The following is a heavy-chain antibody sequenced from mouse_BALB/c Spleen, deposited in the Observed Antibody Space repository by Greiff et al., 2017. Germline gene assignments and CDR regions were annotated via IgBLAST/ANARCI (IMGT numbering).Heavy chain of an antibody. V-gene: IGHV6-6*02. D-gene: IGHD2-4*01. J-gene: IGHJ4*01. Sequence: EVKVEESGGGLVQPGGSMKLSCVASGFTFSSYWMSWVRQSPEKGLEWVAEIRLKSDNYATHYAESVKGKFTISRDDSKSSVYLQMNSLRAEDTGIYYCTPYYDRGYYAMDYWGQGTSVTVSS. CDR2: IRLKSDNYAT. CDR3: TPYYDRGYYAMDY. CDR1: GFTFSSYW.